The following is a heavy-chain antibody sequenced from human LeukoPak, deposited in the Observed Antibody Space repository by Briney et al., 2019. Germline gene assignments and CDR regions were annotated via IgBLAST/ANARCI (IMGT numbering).Heavy chain of an antibody. CDR3: ARGWLTTYFDP. CDR1: GDSVSTNSAG. D-gene: IGHD4-11*01. V-gene: IGHV6-1*01. Sequence: QTLSLTCAISGDSVSTNSAGWNWIRQSPSSGLEWLGRTYYSSKWSNDYAVSVKSRITITPDTSKNQFSLHLSSVTPDDTAVYYCARGWLTTYFDPWGQGILVTVSS. CDR2: TYYSSKWSN. J-gene: IGHJ4*02.